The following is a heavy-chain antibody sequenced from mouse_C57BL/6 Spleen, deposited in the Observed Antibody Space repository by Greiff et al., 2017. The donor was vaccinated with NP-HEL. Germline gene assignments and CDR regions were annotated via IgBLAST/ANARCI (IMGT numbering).Heavy chain of an antibody. J-gene: IGHJ4*01. CDR3: ARETTVVANYAMDY. V-gene: IGHV1-82*01. Sequence: VKLQESGPELVKPGASVKISCKASGYAFSSSWMNWVKQRPGKGLEWIGRIYPGDGDTNYNGKFKGKATLTADKSSSTAYMQLSSLTSEDSAVYFCARETTVVANYAMDYWGQGTSVTVSS. D-gene: IGHD1-1*01. CDR1: GYAFSSSW. CDR2: IYPGDGDT.